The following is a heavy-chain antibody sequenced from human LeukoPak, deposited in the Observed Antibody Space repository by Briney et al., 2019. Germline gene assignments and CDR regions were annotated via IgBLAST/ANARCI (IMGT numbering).Heavy chain of an antibody. V-gene: IGHV4-38-2*02. Sequence: PSETLSLTCTVSGYSISSGYYWGWIRQPPGKGLEWIGIIYHSGRTDYNPSLKSRVTISVDTSKNQFSLKLSSVTAADTAVYYCAREIVAGLGVSFDIWGQGTMVTVSS. CDR1: GYSISSGYY. D-gene: IGHD6-19*01. CDR2: IYHSGRT. CDR3: AREIVAGLGVSFDI. J-gene: IGHJ3*02.